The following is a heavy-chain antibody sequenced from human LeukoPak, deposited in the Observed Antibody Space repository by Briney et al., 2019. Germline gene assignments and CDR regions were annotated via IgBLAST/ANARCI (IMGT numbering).Heavy chain of an antibody. J-gene: IGHJ4*02. CDR1: GFTYNSHA. D-gene: IGHD5-18*01. CDR2: ISANGANT. Sequence: GGSLRLSCVASGFTYNSHAMSWVRQAPGKGLEWVSGISANGANTYYTDSVRGRFTISRDNSKNTVYLQMSSLSAEDTAIYYCAKDQGFSYYYLDYWGQGNLATVSS. V-gene: IGHV3-23*01. CDR3: AKDQGFSYYYLDY.